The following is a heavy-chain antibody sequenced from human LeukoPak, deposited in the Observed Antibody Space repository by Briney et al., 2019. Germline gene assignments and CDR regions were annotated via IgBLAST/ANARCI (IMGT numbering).Heavy chain of an antibody. CDR2: IKQDGSEK. CDR3: ARLNVVWDYYYYGMDV. D-gene: IGHD1-26*01. J-gene: IGHJ6*02. V-gene: IGHV3-7*01. Sequence: GGSLRLSCAASGFTLSSYWMTWVRQAPGKGLEWVANIKQDGSEKNYVDSVKGRFTISRDNAKNSLFLQMNSLRAEDTAVYYCARLNVVWDYYYYGMDVWGQGTTVTVSS. CDR1: GFTLSSYW.